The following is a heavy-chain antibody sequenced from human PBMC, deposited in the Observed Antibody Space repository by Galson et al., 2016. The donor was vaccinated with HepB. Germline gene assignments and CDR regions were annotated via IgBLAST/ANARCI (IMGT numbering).Heavy chain of an antibody. CDR3: AKRALERLFDS. V-gene: IGHV3-23*01. CDR1: GFTFSSYA. Sequence: SLRLSCAASGFTFSSYAMSWVRQTPEKGLEWVSTISDSGGSTYYADSAKGRFIISRDNSKNTLSLQMNPLRAEDTAVYYCAKRALERLFDSWGQGTLVTVSS. CDR2: ISDSGGST. J-gene: IGHJ4*02.